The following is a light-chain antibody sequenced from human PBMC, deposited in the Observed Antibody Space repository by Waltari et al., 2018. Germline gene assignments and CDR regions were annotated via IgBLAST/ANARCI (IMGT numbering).Light chain of an antibody. CDR3: QSFDTSLGVL. J-gene: IGLJ2*01. CDR2: GNI. V-gene: IGLV1-40*01. CDR1: SSNMGAGYD. Sequence: QSALTQPPSVSGAPGQRVTISCTGSSSNMGAGYDVNWYQQLPGTAPKLLIYGNIYRPSGLPARFSASKSGTSASLAIIGLQAEDEGSYYCQSFDTSLGVLFGGGTKLTVL.